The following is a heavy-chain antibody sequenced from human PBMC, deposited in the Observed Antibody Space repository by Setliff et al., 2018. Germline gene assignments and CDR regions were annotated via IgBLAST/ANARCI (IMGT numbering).Heavy chain of an antibody. V-gene: IGHV3-33*08. D-gene: IGHD5-12*01. J-gene: IGHJ4*02. CDR3: ARAGGYDFHHLDY. Sequence: GGSLRLSCAASGFTFSTYRMHWVRQAPGKGLEWVAVIWDDGGNKYHADSVKGRFTISRDNSKNTLYLQMNSLRPEDTAVYYCARAGGYDFHHLDYWGQGILVTVSS. CDR2: IWDDGGNK. CDR1: GFTFSTYR.